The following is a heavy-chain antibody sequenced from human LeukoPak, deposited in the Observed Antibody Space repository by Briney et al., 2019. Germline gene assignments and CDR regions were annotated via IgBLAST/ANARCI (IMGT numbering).Heavy chain of an antibody. Sequence: SGGSLRLSCAASGFTFSTNWMNWVRQAPGRGLEWVANIKQDGSEKNYVDSVKGRFTISRDNAKNSLYLQMNSLRAEDTAVYYCARGGGGFVVVFFDYWVQGTLVTVSS. CDR1: GFTFSTNW. D-gene: IGHD2-2*01. J-gene: IGHJ4*02. CDR3: ARGGGGFVVVFFDY. V-gene: IGHV3-7*04. CDR2: IKQDGSEK.